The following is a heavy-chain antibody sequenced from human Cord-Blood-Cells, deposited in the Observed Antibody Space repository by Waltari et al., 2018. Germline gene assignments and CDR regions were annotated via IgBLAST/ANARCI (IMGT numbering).Heavy chain of an antibody. V-gene: IGHV4-59*08. CDR3: ARHSVEQNWFDP. CDR2: IYYSGST. CDR1: GGPISSYY. J-gene: IGHJ5*02. Sequence: QVQLQESGPGLVKPSETLSLTCTVSGGPISSYYWSWIRQPPGKGLEWIGYIYYSGSTNYNPSLKSRVTISVDTSKNQFSLKLSSVTAADTAVYYCARHSVEQNWFDPWGQGTLVTVSS.